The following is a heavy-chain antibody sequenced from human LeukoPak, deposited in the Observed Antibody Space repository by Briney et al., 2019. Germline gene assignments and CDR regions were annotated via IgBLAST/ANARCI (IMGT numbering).Heavy chain of an antibody. V-gene: IGHV1-2*02. CDR1: GYTFTGSDSY. CDR3: ARDPTGEQQLAPYYFDY. CDR2: INPISGGT. D-gene: IGHD6-13*01. J-gene: IGHJ4*02. Sequence: GDSVKVSCKASGYTFTGSDSYLYWLRQAPGQGLEWMGWINPISGGTNYAQKFHGRVTMTRDTSIDTAYMELSRLTSDDTAVYYCARDPTGEQQLAPYYFDYWGQGTLVTVSS.